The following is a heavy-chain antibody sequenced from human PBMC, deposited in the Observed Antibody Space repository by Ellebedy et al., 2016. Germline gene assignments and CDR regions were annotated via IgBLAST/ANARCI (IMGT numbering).Heavy chain of an antibody. CDR2: IYYSGST. V-gene: IGHV4-39*01. D-gene: IGHD4-23*01. CDR1: GGSISSGGYS. CDR3: ARGRSGKPFDY. J-gene: IGHJ4*02. Sequence: SETLSLTCAVSGGSISSGGYSWGWIRQPPGKGLEWIGSIYYSGSTYYNPSLKSRVTISVDTSKNQFSLKLSSVTAADTAVYYCARGRSGKPFDYWGQGTLVTVSS.